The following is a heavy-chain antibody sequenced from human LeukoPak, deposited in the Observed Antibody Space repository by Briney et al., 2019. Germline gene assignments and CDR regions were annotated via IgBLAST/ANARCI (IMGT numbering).Heavy chain of an antibody. D-gene: IGHD3-3*01. Sequence: PGGSLRLSCAASGFTFSSYAMSCVRQTPRQGLEWLAAIRGSGGSTYYAYSVKRRFTISRDNSKNTMYLHMNSLRAADTAAYYCAKMTGYDFWSGYTAPYYFDYWGQRTLVTVSS. CDR1: GFTFSSYA. CDR3: AKMTGYDFWSGYTAPYYFDY. J-gene: IGHJ4*02. V-gene: IGHV3-23*01. CDR2: IRGSGGST.